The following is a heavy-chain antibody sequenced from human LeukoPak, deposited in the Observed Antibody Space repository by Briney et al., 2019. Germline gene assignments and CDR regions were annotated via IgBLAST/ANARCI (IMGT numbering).Heavy chain of an antibody. CDR3: ARAGGGYSYGDFDY. D-gene: IGHD5-18*01. CDR2: INWNGGST. Sequence: GGSLRLSRAASGFTFDDYGMSWVRQAPGKGLEWVSGINWNGGSTGYADSVKGRFTISRDNAKNSLYLQMNGLRAEDTAFYYCARAGGGYSYGDFDYWGQGTLVTVSS. V-gene: IGHV3-20*04. CDR1: GFTFDDYG. J-gene: IGHJ4*02.